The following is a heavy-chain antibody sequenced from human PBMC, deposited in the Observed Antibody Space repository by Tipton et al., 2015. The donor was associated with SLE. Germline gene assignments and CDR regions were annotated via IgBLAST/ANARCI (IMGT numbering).Heavy chain of an antibody. V-gene: IGHV5-51*03. CDR3: ARPTSLPGWFDP. Sequence: QLVQSGAELKKPGDSLKISCRASGYRFSNYWIGWVRQQPGKGLEWMGIIYPGDSDTRYSPSFQGQVTISADRSITTAYLQWSSLHVSDTAMYYCARPTSLPGWFDPWGQGTLVTVSS. J-gene: IGHJ5*02. CDR2: IYPGDSDT. CDR1: GYRFSNYW. D-gene: IGHD3-10*01.